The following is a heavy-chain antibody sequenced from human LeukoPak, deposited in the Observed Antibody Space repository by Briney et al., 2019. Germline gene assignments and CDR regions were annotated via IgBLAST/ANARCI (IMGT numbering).Heavy chain of an antibody. Sequence: GGSLRLSCAASGFTFSSYAMTWVRQAPGKGLECVSIISDRGSGTYYADSVKGRFTISRDNAKNSLYLQMNSLRAEDTAVYYCARDYYGDYHIDYWGQGTLVTVSS. D-gene: IGHD4-17*01. CDR1: GFTFSSYA. V-gene: IGHV3-21*01. J-gene: IGHJ4*02. CDR2: ISDRGSGT. CDR3: ARDYYGDYHIDY.